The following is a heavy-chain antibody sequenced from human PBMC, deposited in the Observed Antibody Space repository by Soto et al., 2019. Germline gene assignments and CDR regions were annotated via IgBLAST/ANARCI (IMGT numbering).Heavy chain of an antibody. V-gene: IGHV5-10-1*01. CDR2: IDPSDSRT. D-gene: IGHD4-4*01. CDR3: ARVGHDYSNSGMDV. J-gene: IGHJ6*02. CDR1: GFSLSSYW. Sequence: GESLKISCKGSGFSLSSYWINWVRQMPGKGLEWMGKIDPSDSRTTYSPSFQGHVTISVVKSISTAYLQWSSVKASDTAMYYCARVGHDYSNSGMDVWGQGTTVTVSS.